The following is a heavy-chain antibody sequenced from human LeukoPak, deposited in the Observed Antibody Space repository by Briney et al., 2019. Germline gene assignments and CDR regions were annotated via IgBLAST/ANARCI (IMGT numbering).Heavy chain of an antibody. D-gene: IGHD2-8*02. Sequence: GGSLRLSCVASGFTFSSYAINWVRQAPGKGLEWVSSIFPSGGEIHYADSVRGRFTISRDNSKSTLSLQMNSLRAEDTAIYYCATYRQVLLPFESWGQGTLVTVSS. CDR3: ATYRQVLLPFES. J-gene: IGHJ4*02. CDR2: IFPSGGEI. V-gene: IGHV3-23*01. CDR1: GFTFSSYA.